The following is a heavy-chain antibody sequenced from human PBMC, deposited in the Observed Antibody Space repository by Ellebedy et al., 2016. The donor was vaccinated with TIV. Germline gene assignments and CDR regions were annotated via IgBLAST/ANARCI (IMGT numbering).Heavy chain of an antibody. CDR3: TTEGRITMVRGRGPFDY. CDR2: IKSKTDGGTT. J-gene: IGHJ4*02. V-gene: IGHV3-15*01. D-gene: IGHD3-10*01. CDR1: GFTFSNAW. Sequence: GESLKISXAASGFTFSNAWMSWVRQAPGKGLEWVGRIKSKTDGGTTDYAAPVKGRFTISRDDSKNTLYLQMNSLKTEDTAVYYCTTEGRITMVRGRGPFDYWGQGTLVTVSS.